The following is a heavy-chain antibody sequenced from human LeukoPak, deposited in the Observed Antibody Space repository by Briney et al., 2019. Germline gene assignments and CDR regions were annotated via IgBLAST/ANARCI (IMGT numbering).Heavy chain of an antibody. J-gene: IGHJ6*03. CDR2: TRNKAESYKT. CDR1: GFTFSDHY. Sequence: GGSLRLSCAASGFTFSDHYIDWVRQAPGKGLEWVGRTRNKAESYKTEYAASVKGGFTISRDDSKKSLYLQMNSLKTEDTAVYYCARESSIFGVVARSYMDVWGKGTTVTVSS. CDR3: ARESSIFGVVARSYMDV. D-gene: IGHD3-3*01. V-gene: IGHV3-72*01.